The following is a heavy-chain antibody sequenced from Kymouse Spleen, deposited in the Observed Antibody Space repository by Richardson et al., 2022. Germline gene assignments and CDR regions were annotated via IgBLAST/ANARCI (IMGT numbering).Heavy chain of an antibody. CDR1: GFTFSNAW. D-gene: IGHD1-20*01,IGHD1-7*01. CDR3: TTRSYNSYYYGMDV. Sequence: EVQLVESGGGLVKPGGSLRLSCAASGFTFSNAWMSWVRQAPGKGLEWVGRIKSKTDGGTTDYAAPVKGRFTISRDDSKNTLYLQMNSLKTEDTAVYYCTTRSYNSYYYGMDVWGQGTTVTVSS. V-gene: IGHV3-15*01. CDR2: IKSKTDGGTT. J-gene: IGHJ6*02.